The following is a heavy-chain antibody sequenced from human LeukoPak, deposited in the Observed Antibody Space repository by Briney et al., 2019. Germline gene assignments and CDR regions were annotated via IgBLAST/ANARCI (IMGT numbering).Heavy chain of an antibody. CDR2: IYTSGST. J-gene: IGHJ5*02. V-gene: IGHV4-61*02. CDR1: GGSISSGDYY. CDR3: ARGIGWFDP. Sequence: KPSETLSLTCTVSGGSISSGDYYWSWIRQPAGKGLEWIGRIYTSGSTNPSLKSRVTISVDTSKNQFSLKLSSVTAADTAVYYCARGIGWFDPWGQGTLVTVSS.